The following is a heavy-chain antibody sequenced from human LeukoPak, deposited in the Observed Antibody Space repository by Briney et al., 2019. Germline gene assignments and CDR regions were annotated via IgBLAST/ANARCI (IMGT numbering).Heavy chain of an antibody. Sequence: GGSLRLSCAASGFTFSGYSMNWVRQAPGKGLEWVSYISGSSSTMYYADSVKGRFTISRDNAKNSLYLQMNSLRAEDTAVYYCARDEMATSYPYYYYGMDVWGQGTTVTVSS. J-gene: IGHJ6*02. CDR1: GFTFSGYS. CDR2: ISGSSSTM. D-gene: IGHD5-24*01. CDR3: ARDEMATSYPYYYYGMDV. V-gene: IGHV3-48*01.